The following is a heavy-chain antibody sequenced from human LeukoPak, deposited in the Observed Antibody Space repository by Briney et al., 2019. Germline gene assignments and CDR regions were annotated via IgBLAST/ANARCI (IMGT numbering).Heavy chain of an antibody. V-gene: IGHV4-4*02. D-gene: IGHD2-2*01. Sequence: PSGTLSLTCAVSGGSISSSNWWSWVRQPPGKGLEWIGEIYHSGSTNYNPSLKSRVTISVDKPKNQFSLKLSSVTAADTAVYYCARDCSSTSCYDAFDIWGQGTMVTVSS. CDR3: ARDCSSTSCYDAFDI. J-gene: IGHJ3*02. CDR2: IYHSGST. CDR1: GGSISSSNW.